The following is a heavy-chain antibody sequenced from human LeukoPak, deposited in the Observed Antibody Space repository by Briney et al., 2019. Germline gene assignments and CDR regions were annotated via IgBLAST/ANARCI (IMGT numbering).Heavy chain of an antibody. V-gene: IGHV3-33*01. CDR1: GFTFSSYG. D-gene: IGHD2-2*01. J-gene: IGHJ6*02. CDR3: ARESYRYCSSTSCYRDQTKNYYSYYGMDV. Sequence: GGSLRLSCAASGFTFSSYGMHWVRQAPGKGLEWVAVIWYDGSNKYYADSVKGRFTISRDNSKNTLYLQMNSLRAEDTAVYYCARESYRYCSSTSCYRDQTKNYYSYYGMDVWGQGTTVTVSS. CDR2: IWYDGSNK.